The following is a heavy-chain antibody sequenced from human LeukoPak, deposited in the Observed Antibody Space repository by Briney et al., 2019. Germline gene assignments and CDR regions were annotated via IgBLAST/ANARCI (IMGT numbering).Heavy chain of an antibody. Sequence: QSGGSLRLSCAASGFTFSNYWMIWVRQAPGKGPEWVGNIKQDGSEKRYADSVKGRFTISRDNSKNTLYLQMNSLRAEDTAVYYCASSAGALIDCWGQGTLVIVSS. CDR1: GFTFSNYW. J-gene: IGHJ4*02. CDR2: IKQDGSEK. D-gene: IGHD6-19*01. V-gene: IGHV3-7*02. CDR3: ASSAGALIDC.